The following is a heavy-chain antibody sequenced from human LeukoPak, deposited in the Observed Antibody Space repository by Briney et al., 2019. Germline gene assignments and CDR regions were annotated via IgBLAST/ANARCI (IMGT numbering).Heavy chain of an antibody. V-gene: IGHV1-8*01. D-gene: IGHD6-6*01. J-gene: IGHJ4*02. Sequence: ASVKVSCTASGYTFTSFDINWVRQATGQGLEWMGYLNPNNGSTGYARKFQGRVTMTRNTSRGTAYMEVNSLKSDDTAMYYCARAFYSSSSGGGNYFDYWGLGTMVTVSS. CDR1: GYTFTSFD. CDR2: LNPNNGST. CDR3: ARAFYSSSSGGGNYFDY.